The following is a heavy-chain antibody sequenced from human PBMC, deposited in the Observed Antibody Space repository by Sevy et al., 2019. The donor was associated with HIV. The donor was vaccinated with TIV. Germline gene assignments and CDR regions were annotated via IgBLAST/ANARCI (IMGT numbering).Heavy chain of an antibody. CDR2: TWYDGSSK. J-gene: IGHJ6*02. CDR3: ARVRSFYVDTTHYYAMDV. D-gene: IGHD1-1*01. CDR1: GFTFSSYG. V-gene: IGHV3-33*01. Sequence: GGSLRLSCAASGFTFSSYGMHWVRRAPGKGLEWVALTWYDGSSKFYADSVKGRFTISRDNSKNTLSLQMNSLRADDTSVDYCARVRSFYVDTTHYYAMDVWGQGTTVTVSS.